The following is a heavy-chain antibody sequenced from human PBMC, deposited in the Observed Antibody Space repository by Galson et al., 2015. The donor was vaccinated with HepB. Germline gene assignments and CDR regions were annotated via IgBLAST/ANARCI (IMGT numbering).Heavy chain of an antibody. CDR3: ARVSGGDLGWFGELGGAFDI. D-gene: IGHD3-10*01. CDR2: ISVYNGAT. V-gene: IGHV1-18*01. Sequence: SVKVSCKASGYTFITYGISWVRQAPGQGLEWMGWISVYNGATNYAQKLQGRVTMTTDTSTSTAYMELRSLRSDDTAVYYCARVSGGDLGWFGELGGAFDIWGQGTMVTVSS. CDR1: GYTFITYG. J-gene: IGHJ3*02.